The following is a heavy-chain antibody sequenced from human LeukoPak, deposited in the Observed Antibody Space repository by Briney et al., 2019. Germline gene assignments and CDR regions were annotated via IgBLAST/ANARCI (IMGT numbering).Heavy chain of an antibody. CDR1: GFTVSRNY. V-gene: IGHV3-48*01. Sequence: PGGSLRLSCAASGFTVSRNYMSWVRQAPGKGLEWVSYISSSSSTIYYADSVKGRFTISRDNAKNSLYLQMNSLRAEDTAVYYCARGLDYWGQGTLVTVSS. CDR2: ISSSSSTI. J-gene: IGHJ4*02. CDR3: ARGLDY.